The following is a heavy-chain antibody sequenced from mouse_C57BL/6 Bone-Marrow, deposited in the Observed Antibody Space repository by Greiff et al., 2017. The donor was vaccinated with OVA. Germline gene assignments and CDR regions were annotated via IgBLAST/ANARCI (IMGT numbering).Heavy chain of an antibody. CDR1: GYTFTDYN. CDR3: ARRGYGVDWFAY. Sequence: EVQLQQSGPELVKPGASVKIPCKASGYTFTDYNMDWVKQSHGKSLEWIGDINPNNGGTIYNQKFKGKATLTVDKSSSTAYMELRSLTSEDTAVYYCARRGYGVDWFAYWGQGTLVTVSA. J-gene: IGHJ3*01. CDR2: INPNNGGT. V-gene: IGHV1-18*01. D-gene: IGHD3-1*01.